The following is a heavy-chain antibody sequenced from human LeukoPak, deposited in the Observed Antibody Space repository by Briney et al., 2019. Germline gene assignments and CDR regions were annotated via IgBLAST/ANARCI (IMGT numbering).Heavy chain of an antibody. Sequence: ASVKVSCKVSGYILTDLSMHWVRQAPGKGLEWMGGFDPEDGETIYAKKFQARVTMTEDTSAHTVYMELSSLRSEDTAVYYCATPIRTPGAFDLWGQGTMVTVSS. CDR1: GYILTDLS. V-gene: IGHV1-24*01. J-gene: IGHJ3*01. CDR3: ATPIRTPGAFDL. CDR2: FDPEDGET.